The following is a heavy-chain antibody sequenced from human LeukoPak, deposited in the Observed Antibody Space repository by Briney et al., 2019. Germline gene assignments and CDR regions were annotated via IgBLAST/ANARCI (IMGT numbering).Heavy chain of an antibody. CDR3: AKDTSIGRYCTNGVCSPFDY. J-gene: IGHJ4*02. Sequence: GGSLRLSCAGSGFTFSSYAMSWVRQAPGKGLEWVSAISDTGATTYDADSVKGRFTITRDNSRSTLYLQMNSLRAEDSALYYCAKDTSIGRYCTNGVCSPFDYWGQGTLVTVSS. V-gene: IGHV3-23*01. CDR1: GFTFSSYA. CDR2: ISDTGATT. D-gene: IGHD2-8*01.